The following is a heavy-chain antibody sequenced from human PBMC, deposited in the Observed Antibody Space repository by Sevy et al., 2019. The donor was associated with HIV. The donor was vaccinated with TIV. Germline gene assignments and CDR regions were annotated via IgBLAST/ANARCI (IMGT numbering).Heavy chain of an antibody. CDR3: ARDSGRYDSSGYYYFDY. CDR2: IKQDGSEK. Sequence: GGSLRLSCAASGFTFSSYWMSWVRQAPGKGLEWVANIKQDGSEKYYVDSVKGRFTISRDNAKNSLYLQMNSLRAEDTAVYYCARDSGRYDSSGYYYFDYWGQGTLLTVSS. V-gene: IGHV3-7*01. J-gene: IGHJ4*02. CDR1: GFTFSSYW. D-gene: IGHD3-22*01.